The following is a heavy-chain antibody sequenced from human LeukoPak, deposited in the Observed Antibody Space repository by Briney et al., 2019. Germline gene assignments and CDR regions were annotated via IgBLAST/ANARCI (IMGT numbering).Heavy chain of an antibody. CDR1: GFIFTAYG. J-gene: IGHJ4*02. Sequence: GGSLRLSCAASGFIFTAYGMHWFRQAPGKGLEWVAVISHDLTYQAYADCVKGRFTISRDDSKNTLYVQMNSLRTEDTAFYYCARDVNNYFDYWGLGTLVTVSS. CDR2: ISHDLTYQ. V-gene: IGHV3-30*03. CDR3: ARDVNNYFDY.